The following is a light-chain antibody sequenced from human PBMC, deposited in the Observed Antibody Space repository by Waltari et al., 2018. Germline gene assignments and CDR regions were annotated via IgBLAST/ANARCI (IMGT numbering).Light chain of an antibody. Sequence: EIVLTQSPATLSLSPGERATLSCRASQSVRSSLAWYQQKPDQSPRLLIYDATNKAAGTPARLSGTGSETGFTLTISSLDPEDFAVYDCQNRGHWPPDATFGPGTKVDIK. J-gene: IGKJ3*01. V-gene: IGKV3-11*01. CDR2: DAT. CDR1: QSVRSS. CDR3: QNRGHWPPDAT.